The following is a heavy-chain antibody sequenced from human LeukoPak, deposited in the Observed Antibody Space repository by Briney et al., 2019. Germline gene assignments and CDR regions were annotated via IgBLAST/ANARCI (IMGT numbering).Heavy chain of an antibody. D-gene: IGHD3-10*01. CDR2: INSDGSST. CDR1: GFTFSSYW. V-gene: IGHV3-74*01. CDR3: ARDRVWFGELPGNWFDP. Sequence: GGSLRLSCAASGFTFSSYWMHWARQAPGKGLVWVSRINSDGSSTSYADSVKGRFTISRDNAKNTLYLQMNSLRAEDTAVYYCARDRVWFGELPGNWFDPWGQGTLVTVSS. J-gene: IGHJ5*02.